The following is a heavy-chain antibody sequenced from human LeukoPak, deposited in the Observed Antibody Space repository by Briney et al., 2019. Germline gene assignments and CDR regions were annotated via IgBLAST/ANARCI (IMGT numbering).Heavy chain of an antibody. Sequence: GSLRLSCAASGFTFSSYAMSWVRQAPGKGLEWVSAISGSGVSTYYVDSVKGRFTISRDNSKNTLYLQMNSLRAEDTAVYYCAKDLSTHYYYYSGMDVWGQGTTVTVSS. CDR2: ISGSGVST. CDR3: AKDLSTHYYYYSGMDV. J-gene: IGHJ6*02. D-gene: IGHD5/OR15-5a*01. CDR1: GFTFSSYA. V-gene: IGHV3-23*01.